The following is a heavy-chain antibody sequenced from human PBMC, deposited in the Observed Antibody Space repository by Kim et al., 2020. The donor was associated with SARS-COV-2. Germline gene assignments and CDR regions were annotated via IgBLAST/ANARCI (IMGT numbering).Heavy chain of an antibody. CDR3: ARDPLDYYDSSGYYSAWFDP. V-gene: IGHV7-4-1*02. CDR1: GYTFTSYV. Sequence: ASVKVSCKASGYTFTSYVMNWVRQAPGQGLEWMGWINTNTGNPTYAQGFTGRFVFSLDTSVSTAYLQISSLKAEDTAVYYCARDPLDYYDSSGYYSAWFDPWGQGTLVTVSS. J-gene: IGHJ5*02. D-gene: IGHD3-22*01. CDR2: INTNTGNP.